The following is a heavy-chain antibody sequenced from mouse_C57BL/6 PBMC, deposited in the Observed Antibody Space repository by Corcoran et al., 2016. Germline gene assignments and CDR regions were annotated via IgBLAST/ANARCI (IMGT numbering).Heavy chain of an antibody. D-gene: IGHD4-1*02. J-gene: IGHJ2*01. CDR2: IYPGDGDT. CDR3: ARRTPTGTSYFDY. V-gene: IGHV1-80*01. CDR1: GYAFSSYW. Sequence: QVQLQQSGAELVKPGASVKISCKASGYAFSSYWMNWVKQRPGKGLEWIGQIYPGDGDTNYNGKFKGKATLTADKSSSTAYMQLSSLTSEDSAVYFCARRTPTGTSYFDYWGQGTTLTGSS.